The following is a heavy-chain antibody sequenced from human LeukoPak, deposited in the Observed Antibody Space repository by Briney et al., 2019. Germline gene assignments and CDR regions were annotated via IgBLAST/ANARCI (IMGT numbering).Heavy chain of an antibody. Sequence: SETLSLTCTVSGGSISSYYWSWIRQPPGKGLEWIGYIYYSGSTNYNPSLKSRVTISVDTSKNQFSLDLSSVTAADTAVYYCARHGIVDSSRKYYFDYWGQGTLVTVSS. CDR3: ARHGIVDSSRKYYFDY. CDR1: GGSISSYY. CDR2: IYYSGST. D-gene: IGHD6-13*01. V-gene: IGHV4-59*08. J-gene: IGHJ4*02.